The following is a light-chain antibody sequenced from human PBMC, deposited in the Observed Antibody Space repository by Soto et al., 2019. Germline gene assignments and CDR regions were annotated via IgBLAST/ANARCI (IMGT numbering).Light chain of an antibody. CDR3: QQYDSSPET. V-gene: IGKV3-20*01. J-gene: IGKJ1*01. Sequence: ELVLTQSPGNLSWSPGERATLSCRASQSVSSSYLAWYQQKPGQAPRLLIYGASSRATGIPDRFSGTGSGTDFTLTISRLEPEDFAVYNCQQYDSSPETFGQGSKVDSK. CDR2: GAS. CDR1: QSVSSSY.